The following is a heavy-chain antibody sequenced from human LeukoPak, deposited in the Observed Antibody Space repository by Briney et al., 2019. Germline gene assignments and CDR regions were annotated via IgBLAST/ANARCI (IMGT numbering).Heavy chain of an antibody. CDR3: ARGPSAGPSP. CDR2: INHSGST. D-gene: IGHD6-13*01. CDR1: GGSFSGYY. J-gene: IGHJ4*02. Sequence: SETLSLTCAVYGGSFSGYYWSWIRQPPGTGLEWIGEINHSGSTTYNPSLRSRVTIPVDTSKNHFSLNLSSVTAADTAVYYCARGPSAGPSPRGQGTLVTVSS. V-gene: IGHV4-34*01.